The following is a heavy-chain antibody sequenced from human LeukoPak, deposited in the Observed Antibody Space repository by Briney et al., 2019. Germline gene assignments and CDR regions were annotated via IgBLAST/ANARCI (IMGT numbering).Heavy chain of an antibody. CDR2: IAYDGSRA. CDR1: GFTFGGYG. V-gene: IGHV3-33*01. Sequence: GGSLRLSCAGSGFTFGGYGMHWFRQTPGKGLEWVAVIAYDGSRALYADSVKGRFTISRDNSKNTMSVQMDDLRAEDTAVYYCTRYNNDHFDYWGQGTLVTASS. D-gene: IGHD1-14*01. CDR3: TRYNNDHFDY. J-gene: IGHJ4*02.